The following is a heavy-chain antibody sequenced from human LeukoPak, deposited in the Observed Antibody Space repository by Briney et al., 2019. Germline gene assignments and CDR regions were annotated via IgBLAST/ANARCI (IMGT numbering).Heavy chain of an antibody. Sequence: PSETLSLICAVYGGSFSGYYWSWLRQPPGKGLEWIGEINHSGSTNYNPSLKSRVTISVDTSKNQFSLKLSSVTAADTAVYYCARGARTLRYFDWAPFDYWGQGTLVTVSS. J-gene: IGHJ4*02. CDR2: INHSGST. D-gene: IGHD3-9*01. V-gene: IGHV4-34*01. CDR1: GGSFSGYY. CDR3: ARGARTLRYFDWAPFDY.